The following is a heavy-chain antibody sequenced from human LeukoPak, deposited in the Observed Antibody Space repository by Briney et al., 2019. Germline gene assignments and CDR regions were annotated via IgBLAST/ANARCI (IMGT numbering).Heavy chain of an antibody. Sequence: SETLSLTCAVYGGSFSGYYWSWIRQPPGKGLEWIGSIYHSGSTYYNPSLKSRVTISVDTSKNQFSLKLSSVTAADTAVYYCARGIGYYDSSGYYYVGPFDYWGQGTLVTVSS. CDR1: GGSFSGYY. D-gene: IGHD3-22*01. J-gene: IGHJ4*02. CDR3: ARGIGYYDSSGYYYVGPFDY. CDR2: IYHSGST. V-gene: IGHV4-34*01.